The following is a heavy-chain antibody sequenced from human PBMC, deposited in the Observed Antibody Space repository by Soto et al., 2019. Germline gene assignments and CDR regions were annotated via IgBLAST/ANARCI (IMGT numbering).Heavy chain of an antibody. V-gene: IGHV4-39*07. CDR2: INHSGST. CDR1: GGSISTSSYY. Sequence: PSETLSLTCTVSGGSISTSSYYWGWIRQPPGKGLEWIGEINHSGSTNYNPSLKSRVAISVDTSKNQFSLKLSSVTAADTAVYYCARDRNSGWFGNEHFYYMDVWGKGTTVTVSS. D-gene: IGHD3-10*01. CDR3: ARDRNSGWFGNEHFYYMDV. J-gene: IGHJ6*03.